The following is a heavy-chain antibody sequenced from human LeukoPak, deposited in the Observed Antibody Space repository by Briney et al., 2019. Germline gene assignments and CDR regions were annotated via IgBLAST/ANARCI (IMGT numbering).Heavy chain of an antibody. Sequence: SVKVSCKASGGTFSSYAISWVRQAPGQGLEWMGRIIPIFGTANYAQKFQGRVTITTAESTSTAYMELSSLRSEDTAVYYCARYYYDSSGYYRHWGQGTLVTVSS. CDR1: GGTFSSYA. J-gene: IGHJ4*02. CDR3: ARYYYDSSGYYRH. D-gene: IGHD3-22*01. V-gene: IGHV1-69*05. CDR2: IIPIFGTA.